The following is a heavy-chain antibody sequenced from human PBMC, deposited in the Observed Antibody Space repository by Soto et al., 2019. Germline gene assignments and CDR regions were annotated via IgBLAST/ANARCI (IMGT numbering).Heavy chain of an antibody. CDR3: ARVYRGGYYGSGSYSLNWFDP. V-gene: IGHV4-34*01. Sequence: PSETLSLTCAAYGGSFSGYYWSWIRQPPRKGLEWIGEINHSGSTNYNPSLKSRVTISVDTSKNQFSLKLSSVTAADTAVYYCARVYRGGYYGSGSYSLNWFDPWGQGTLVTVSS. J-gene: IGHJ5*02. CDR2: INHSGST. CDR1: GGSFSGYY. D-gene: IGHD3-10*01.